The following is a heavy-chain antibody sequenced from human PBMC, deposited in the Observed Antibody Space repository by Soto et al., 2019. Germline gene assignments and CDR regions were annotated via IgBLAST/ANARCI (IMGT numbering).Heavy chain of an antibody. V-gene: IGHV3-43*01. CDR3: ARETLSYGHALDV. Sequence: LRLSCAASGFRFDDYNMHWVRQAPGKGLEWVSLITWNGGNTYYADSVKGRFTISRDGTTKSLSLQMTSLKREDTGLYYCARETLSYGHALDVWGQGTTVTVSS. D-gene: IGHD3-16*01. J-gene: IGHJ6*02. CDR1: GFRFDDYN. CDR2: ITWNGGNT.